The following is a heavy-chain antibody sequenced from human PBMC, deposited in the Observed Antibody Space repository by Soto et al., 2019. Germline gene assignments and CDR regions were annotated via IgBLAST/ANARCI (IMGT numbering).Heavy chain of an antibody. CDR2: ISSSSSYI. D-gene: IGHD5-12*01. CDR1: GFTFSSYS. J-gene: IGHJ4*02. CDR3: ARGGYDFGWYFDY. Sequence: EVQLVESGGGLVKPGGSLRLSCAASGFTFSSYSMNWVRQAPGKGLEWVSSISSSSSYIYYADSVKGRFTISRDNAKNSLYLQMNSLRAEDTAVYYCARGGYDFGWYFDYWGQGTLVTVSS. V-gene: IGHV3-21*01.